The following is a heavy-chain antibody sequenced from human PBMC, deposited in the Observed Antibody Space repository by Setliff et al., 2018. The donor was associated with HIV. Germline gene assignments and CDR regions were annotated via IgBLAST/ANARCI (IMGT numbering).Heavy chain of an antibody. V-gene: IGHV3-15*01. CDR3: AKAIRPAAAGTWLGPFDY. J-gene: IGHJ4*02. Sequence: PGGSLRLSCTTSGVTFTQTWMSWVRQAPGRGLEWVGRLKSDADGGTTYYADSVKGRFTISRDSSKNTLYLQMNSLRAEDTAIYYCAKAIRPAAAGTWLGPFDYWGQGTLVTVSS. D-gene: IGHD6-13*01. CDR1: GVTFTQTW. CDR2: LKSDADGGTT.